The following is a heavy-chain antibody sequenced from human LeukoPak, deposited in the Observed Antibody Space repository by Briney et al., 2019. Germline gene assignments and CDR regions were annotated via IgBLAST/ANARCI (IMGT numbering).Heavy chain of an antibody. J-gene: IGHJ6*02. CDR3: ASSFGDGYCSGTSCYYYYYGLDV. D-gene: IGHD2-2*03. V-gene: IGHV6-1*01. CDR1: GDSVSSNSAA. CDR2: TYYRSKWYN. Sequence: SQTLSLTCAISGDSVSSNSAAWNWIRQSLSRGLEWLGRTYYRSKWYNDYAVSVKSRITINPDTSKNHFSLQLTSVTPEDTAVYYYASSFGDGYCSGTSCYYYYYGLDVWGQGTTVTVSS.